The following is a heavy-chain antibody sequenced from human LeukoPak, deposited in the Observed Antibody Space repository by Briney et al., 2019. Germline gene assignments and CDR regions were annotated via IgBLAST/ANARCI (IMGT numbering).Heavy chain of an antibody. J-gene: IGHJ4*02. V-gene: IGHV3-23*01. D-gene: IGHD6-19*01. Sequence: PGGSLRLSCTASGFVFFDYAMTWFRQAPGKGLEWVSALGAVGGDTYYADSVQGRFTISRDNSKNTLYLQMNGLRTDDTAVYYCARKAQFSHGWYQIDYWGQGTLVTVSS. CDR1: GFVFFDYA. CDR3: ARKAQFSHGWYQIDY. CDR2: LGAVGGDT.